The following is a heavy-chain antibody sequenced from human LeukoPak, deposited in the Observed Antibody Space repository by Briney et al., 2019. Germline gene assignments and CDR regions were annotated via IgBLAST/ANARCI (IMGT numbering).Heavy chain of an antibody. Sequence: ASVKVSCKPSGYTFTGYCLNWVRQAPGQGLEWMGWINPNSGRTKFAQKIQDRVTMTRDTSISTAYMELRSLRSDDTAVYYCARGVENDAFDIWGQGTMVTVSS. J-gene: IGHJ3*02. CDR1: GYTFTGYC. CDR2: INPNSGRT. V-gene: IGHV1-2*02. CDR3: ARGVENDAFDI. D-gene: IGHD5-24*01.